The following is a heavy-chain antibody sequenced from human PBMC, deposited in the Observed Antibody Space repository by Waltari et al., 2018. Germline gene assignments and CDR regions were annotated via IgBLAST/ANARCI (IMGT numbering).Heavy chain of an antibody. CDR1: GGSFSGYY. CDR2: INHSGST. CDR3: ARRRSGSYYHRYFDL. V-gene: IGHV4-34*01. D-gene: IGHD1-26*01. J-gene: IGHJ2*01. Sequence: QVQLQQWGAGLLKPSETLSLTCAVYGGSFSGYYWRWIRQPPGKGLEWIGEINHSGSTNYNTSLKSRVTIAVDTSKNQFSLKLSSVTAADTAVYYCARRRSGSYYHRYFDLWGRGTLVTVSS.